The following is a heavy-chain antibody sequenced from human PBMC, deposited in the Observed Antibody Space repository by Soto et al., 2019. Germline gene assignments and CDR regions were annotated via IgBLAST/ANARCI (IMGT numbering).Heavy chain of an antibody. D-gene: IGHD2-8*01. Sequence: QLQLQESGPGLVKPSETLSLTCTVSGGSISSYYWSWIRQPPGKGLEWIGYIYYSGSTNYNPSLKSRVTISVDTSKNRFSLKLSSVPAADTAVYYCARRYAGTLAYGGQGTLVTVSS. J-gene: IGHJ4*02. CDR2: IYYSGST. CDR3: ARRYAGTLAY. V-gene: IGHV4-59*08. CDR1: GGSISSYY.